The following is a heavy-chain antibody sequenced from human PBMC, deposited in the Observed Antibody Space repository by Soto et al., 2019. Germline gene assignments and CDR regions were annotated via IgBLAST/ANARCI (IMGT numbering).Heavy chain of an antibody. J-gene: IGHJ6*02. Sequence: PGGSLRLSCAASGLTFSDYYMSWIRQAPGKGLEWVSYISSSGSTIYYADSVKGRFTISRDNAKNSLYLQMNSLRAEDTAVYYCARGAYSYCISTSCVGMDVWGQGTTVTVSS. CDR1: GLTFSDYY. D-gene: IGHD2-2*01. V-gene: IGHV3-11*01. CDR2: ISSSGSTI. CDR3: ARGAYSYCISTSCVGMDV.